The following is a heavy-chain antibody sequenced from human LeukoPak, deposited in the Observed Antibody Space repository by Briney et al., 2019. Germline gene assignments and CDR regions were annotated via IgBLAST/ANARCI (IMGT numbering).Heavy chain of an antibody. V-gene: IGHV4-4*07. D-gene: IGHD7-27*01. CDR2: IYTSGST. Sequence: PSETLSLTCTVSGGSISSYYWSWIRQPAGKGLEWIGRIYTSGSTNYNPSLKSRVTMSVDTSKNQFSLKLSSVTAADTAVYYCARVGLGMFRNAFDIWGQGTMVTVSS. CDR3: ARVGLGMFRNAFDI. J-gene: IGHJ3*02. CDR1: GGSISSYY.